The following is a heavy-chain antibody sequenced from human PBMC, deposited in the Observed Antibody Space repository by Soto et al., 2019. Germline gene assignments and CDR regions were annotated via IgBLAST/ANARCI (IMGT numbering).Heavy chain of an antibody. D-gene: IGHD5-18*01. V-gene: IGHV3-7*05. Sequence: VQLVESGGGLVQPGGSLRLSCAASGFTFRTYWLSWVRQVPGKGLEWVANINLDGSEKNYVDSVKGRFTISRDNASNSLYLQMSSLRAEDTALYYCARDGSTSWYSYDYHGMDVWGQGTRVTVSS. CDR3: ARDGSTSWYSYDYHGMDV. J-gene: IGHJ6*02. CDR2: INLDGSEK. CDR1: GFTFRTYW.